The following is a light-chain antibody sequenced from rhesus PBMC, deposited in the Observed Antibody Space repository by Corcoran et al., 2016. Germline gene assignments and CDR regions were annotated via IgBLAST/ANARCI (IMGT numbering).Light chain of an antibody. J-gene: IGKJ4*01. V-gene: IGKV3-35*01. CDR2: DAS. CDR3: QQYSNWLT. Sequence: EIVLTQSPATLSLSPGERATLSCRASQSVSSSLAWYQQKPGQAPRLPIYDASSRTTGIPDRFSGCGSGTDFTLTISSLEPEDVGVYYCQQYSNWLTFGGGTKVELK. CDR1: QSVSSS.